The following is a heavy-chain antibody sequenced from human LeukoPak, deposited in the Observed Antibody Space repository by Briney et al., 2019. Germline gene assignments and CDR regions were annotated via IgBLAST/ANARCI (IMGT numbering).Heavy chain of an antibody. Sequence: PGRSLRLSCAASGFTFDDYAMHWVRQAPGKGLEWVSGISWNSGSIGYADSVKGRFTISRDNAKNSLYLQMNSLRAEATAVYYCARDLSPGIMITFGGVSPWGQGTLVTVSS. J-gene: IGHJ5*02. V-gene: IGHV3-9*01. CDR2: ISWNSGSI. CDR1: GFTFDDYA. D-gene: IGHD3-16*01. CDR3: ARDLSPGIMITFGGVSP.